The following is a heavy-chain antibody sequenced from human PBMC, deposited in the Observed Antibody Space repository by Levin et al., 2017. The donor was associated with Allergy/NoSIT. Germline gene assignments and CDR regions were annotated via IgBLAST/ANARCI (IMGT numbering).Heavy chain of an antibody. D-gene: IGHD6-19*01. CDR1: GYTFTGYY. Sequence: GASVKVSCKASGYTFTGYYMYWVRQAPGQGLEWIGSINPNSGGTHYAQKFQGRVTMTRDTSISTAYMELRSLKSDDTAVYYCAREQWHDYWGQGTLVTVSS. CDR3: AREQWHDY. CDR2: INPNSGGT. V-gene: IGHV1-2*02. J-gene: IGHJ4*02.